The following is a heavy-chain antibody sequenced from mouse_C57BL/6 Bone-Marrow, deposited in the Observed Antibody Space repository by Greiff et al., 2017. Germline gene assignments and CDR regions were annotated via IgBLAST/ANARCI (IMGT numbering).Heavy chain of an antibody. CDR3: ARHERYYDYEGYFDY. Sequence: LQLQQSGAELVKPGASVKLSCKASGYIFTEYTIHWVKQRSGQGLEWIGWFYPGSGSIKYNERFKDKATLTADKSSNTVYMELSRLTSEDAAVYFCARHERYYDYEGYFDYWGQGTTLTVSS. CDR1: GYIFTEYT. D-gene: IGHD2-4*01. V-gene: IGHV1-62-2*01. CDR2: FYPGSGSI. J-gene: IGHJ2*01.